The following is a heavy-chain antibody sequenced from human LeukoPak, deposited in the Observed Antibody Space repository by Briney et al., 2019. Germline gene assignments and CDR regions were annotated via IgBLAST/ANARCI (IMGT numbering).Heavy chain of an antibody. CDR2: INPNSGGT. Sequence: ASVKVSCKASGYTFTGYYMHWVRQAPGQGLEWMGRINPNSGGTNYAQKFQGRVTMTRDTSISTAYMELSRLRSDDTAAYYCASVAGSSSPRPIDYWGQGTLVTVSS. CDR1: GYTFTGYY. D-gene: IGHD6-6*01. J-gene: IGHJ4*02. CDR3: ASVAGSSSPRPIDY. V-gene: IGHV1-2*06.